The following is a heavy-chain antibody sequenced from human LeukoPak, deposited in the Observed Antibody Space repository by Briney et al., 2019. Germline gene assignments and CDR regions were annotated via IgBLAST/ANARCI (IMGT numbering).Heavy chain of an antibody. D-gene: IGHD6-19*01. Sequence: GGSLRLSCAASGFTFSGYSINWVRQAPGKGLEWVTFIRYVGSYADSVKGRFTISRDNSKNTVYLQMNSVRPEDTAVYYCAKGGDSSGCPLYWGQGTPVTVSS. CDR2: IRYVGS. CDR3: AKGGDSSGCPLY. J-gene: IGHJ4*02. CDR1: GFTFSGYS. V-gene: IGHV3-30*02.